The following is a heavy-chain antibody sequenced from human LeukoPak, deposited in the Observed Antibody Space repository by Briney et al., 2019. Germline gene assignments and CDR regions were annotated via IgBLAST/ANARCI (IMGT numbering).Heavy chain of an antibody. J-gene: IGHJ4*02. CDR3: ARSGRGGSWYYFDY. Sequence: GGSLRLSCAASGFTLSSYGMHRVRQAPGKGLEWVAFIRYDGSNKYYADSVKGRFTISRDNSKNTLYLQMNSLRAEDTAVYYCARSGRGGSWYYFDYWGQGTLVTVSS. D-gene: IGHD6-19*01. V-gene: IGHV3-30*02. CDR1: GFTLSSYG. CDR2: IRYDGSNK.